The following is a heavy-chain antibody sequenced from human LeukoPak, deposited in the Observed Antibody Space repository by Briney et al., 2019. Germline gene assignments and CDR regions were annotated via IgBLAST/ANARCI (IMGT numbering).Heavy chain of an antibody. J-gene: IGHJ4*02. D-gene: IGHD2-8*01. Sequence: GASVKVSCNTSGYSFISYDINWVRQAPGQGLEWMGWANPKSGNTGYKQKFQARLTITRDTSISAAYMELSSLTSDDTALYFCARGLPLGFCTYGVCYPPRHLDFWGQGTLVTVSS. V-gene: IGHV1-8*03. CDR3: ARGLPLGFCTYGVCYPPRHLDF. CDR2: ANPKSGNT. CDR1: GYSFISYD.